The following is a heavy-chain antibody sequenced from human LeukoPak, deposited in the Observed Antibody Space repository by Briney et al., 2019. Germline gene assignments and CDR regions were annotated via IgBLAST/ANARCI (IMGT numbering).Heavy chain of an antibody. V-gene: IGHV1-69*05. Sequence: GSSVKVSCKASGGTFSSYAISWVRQAPGQGLEWMVGIIPIFGTANYAQKFQGRVTITTDESTSTAYMELSSLRSEDTAVYYCARDWSPSDCTNGVCHPGDYYYYMDVWGKGTTVTVSS. CDR1: GGTFSSYA. CDR3: ARDWSPSDCTNGVCHPGDYYYYMDV. D-gene: IGHD2-8*01. CDR2: IIPIFGTA. J-gene: IGHJ6*03.